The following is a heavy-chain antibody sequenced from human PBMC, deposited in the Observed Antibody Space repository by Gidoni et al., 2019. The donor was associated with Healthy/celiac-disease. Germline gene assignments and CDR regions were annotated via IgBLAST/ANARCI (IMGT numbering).Heavy chain of an antibody. CDR2: ISGSGGST. V-gene: IGHV3-23*01. J-gene: IGHJ4*02. D-gene: IGHD1-26*01. CDR3: AKDPYSGSYYLYYFDY. Sequence: EVQLLESGGGLVQPGGSMRLSCAASGFTVSGDAMSWVRQAPGKGLEWVSAISGSGGSTYYADSVKGRFTISRDNSKNTLYLQMNSLRAEDTAVYYCAKDPYSGSYYLYYFDYWGQGTLVTVSS. CDR1: GFTVSGDA.